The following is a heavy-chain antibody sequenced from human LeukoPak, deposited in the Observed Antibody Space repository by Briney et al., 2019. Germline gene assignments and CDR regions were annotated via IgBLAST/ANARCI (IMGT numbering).Heavy chain of an antibody. CDR1: GFTFSSYT. D-gene: IGHD4-23*01. V-gene: IGHV3-21*01. Sequence: GGSLRLSCAASGFTFSSYTMNWVRQAPGKGLEWVSSISTSSSYIYYADSVKGRFTISRDNAKNSLYLQMNSLRAEDTAVYYCRTTVVDAYYYYYMDVWGKGTTVTVSS. J-gene: IGHJ6*03. CDR3: RTTVVDAYYYYYMDV. CDR2: ISTSSSYI.